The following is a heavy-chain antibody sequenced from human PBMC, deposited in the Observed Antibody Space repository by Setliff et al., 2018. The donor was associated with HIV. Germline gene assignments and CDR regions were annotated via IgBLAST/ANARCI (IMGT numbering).Heavy chain of an antibody. D-gene: IGHD3-10*01. J-gene: IGHJ5*02. CDR3: GRGWFDP. V-gene: IGHV4-61*01. Sequence: KPSETLSLTCTAPSVSVSPDSYNWNWIRQTPGKGLEWIGTFFHTGGITYNPSRRSRVTMSADTAESLLSLRLILVTAADTGVYYCGRGWFDPWGQGTQVTVSS. CDR2: FFHTGGI. CDR1: SVSVSPDSYN.